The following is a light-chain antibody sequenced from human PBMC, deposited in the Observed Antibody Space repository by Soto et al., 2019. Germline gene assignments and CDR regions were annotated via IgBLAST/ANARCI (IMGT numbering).Light chain of an antibody. V-gene: IGLV4-69*01. CDR3: QTWGTGIQV. CDR1: SGHSSYA. Sequence: QPVLTQSPSASASLGASVKLTCTLSSGHSSYAIAWHQQHPEKGPRYLMKLNSAGSHSKGDGIPDRFSGSSSGAERYLTISSLQSEEEADYDCQTWGTGIQVFGGGTKVTVL. J-gene: IGLJ2*01. CDR2: LNSAGSH.